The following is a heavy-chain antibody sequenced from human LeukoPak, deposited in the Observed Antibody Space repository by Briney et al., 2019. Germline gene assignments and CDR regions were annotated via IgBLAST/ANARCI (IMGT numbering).Heavy chain of an antibody. V-gene: IGHV3-30*03. CDR1: GFTFSTYG. J-gene: IGHJ4*02. CDR2: TSFDGSNQ. D-gene: IGHD3-10*01. Sequence: PGGSLRLSCAASGFTFSTYGMHWVRQAPGKGLEWVAVTSFDGSNQYYADSVKGRFTISRDNSKNTLYLQMSSLRAEDTAVYYCWLLWFGESSDYWGQGTLVTVSS. CDR3: WLLWFGESSDY.